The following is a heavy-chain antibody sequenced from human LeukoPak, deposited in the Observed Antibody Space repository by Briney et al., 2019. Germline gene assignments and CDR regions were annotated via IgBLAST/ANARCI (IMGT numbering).Heavy chain of an antibody. CDR3: ARGGSDGDPTIWYHDY. Sequence: PGGSLRLSCAAPGFTFSSYEMNWVRQAPGKGLEWVSYISSRGSTIYYADSVKGRFTISRDNAKNSMYLQMNSLRAEDTAVYYCARGGSDGDPTIWYHDYWGQGTLVTVSS. D-gene: IGHD4-17*01. V-gene: IGHV3-48*03. J-gene: IGHJ4*02. CDR2: ISSRGSTI. CDR1: GFTFSSYE.